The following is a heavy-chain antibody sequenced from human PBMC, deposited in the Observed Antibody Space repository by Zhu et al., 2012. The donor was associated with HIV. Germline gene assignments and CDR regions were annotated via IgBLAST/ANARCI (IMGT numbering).Heavy chain of an antibody. D-gene: IGHD3-22*01. CDR3: ARGGFYYENFGAFDL. V-gene: IGHV4-38-2*02. CDR2: IYHSGTT. Sequence: QVQLQESGPGSVKPSKTLSLTCSFSGYDIRNGYYWGWIRQPPGKDLEWLGSIYHSGTTYYNPSLKSRVTILVDMAENQFSLKVTSVTAADTAVYYCARGGFYYENFGAFDLWGLGTTATVSS. J-gene: IGHJ3*01. CDR1: GYDIRNGYY.